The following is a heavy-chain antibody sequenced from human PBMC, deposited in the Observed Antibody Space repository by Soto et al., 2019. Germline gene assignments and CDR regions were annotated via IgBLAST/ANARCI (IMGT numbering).Heavy chain of an antibody. V-gene: IGHV3-33*01. CDR2: IWYDGSNK. CDR3: AREYYDSSGYFL. J-gene: IGHJ4*02. CDR1: GFTFSSYG. Sequence: PGGSLRLSCAASGFTFSSYGMHWVRQAPGKGLEWVAVIWYDGSNKHYADSVKGRFTISRDNSKNTLYLQMNSLRAEDTAVYYCAREYYDSSGYFLWGQGTLVTVSS. D-gene: IGHD3-22*01.